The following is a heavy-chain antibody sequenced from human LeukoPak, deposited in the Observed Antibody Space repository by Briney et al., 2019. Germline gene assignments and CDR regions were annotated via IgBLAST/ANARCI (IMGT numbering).Heavy chain of an antibody. CDR2: IYYGGTN. Sequence: SETLSLTCTVSGGSISSWTYYWGWIRQPPGKGLEWIGTIYYGGTNYYNPSLKSRVTISVDTSKNQFSLSLNSVTAADTAVYYCAYGSNSAADHWGQGTPVTVSS. CDR1: GGSISSWTYY. V-gene: IGHV4-39*01. J-gene: IGHJ4*02. D-gene: IGHD4-23*01. CDR3: AYGSNSAADH.